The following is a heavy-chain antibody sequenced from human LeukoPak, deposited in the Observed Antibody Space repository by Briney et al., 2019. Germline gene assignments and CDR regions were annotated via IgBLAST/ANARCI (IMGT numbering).Heavy chain of an antibody. D-gene: IGHD3-16*01. CDR1: GFTFSSYA. CDR2: ISGSGGRT. Sequence: PGGSLRLSCAASGFTFSSYAMSWVRQAPGRGLEWVSAISGSGGRTYYADSVKGRFTISRDNSKNTLYLQMNSLRAEDTAVYYCAKRIYYDYVWGSSSGAFDIWGQGTMVTVSS. V-gene: IGHV3-23*01. J-gene: IGHJ3*02. CDR3: AKRIYYDYVWGSSSGAFDI.